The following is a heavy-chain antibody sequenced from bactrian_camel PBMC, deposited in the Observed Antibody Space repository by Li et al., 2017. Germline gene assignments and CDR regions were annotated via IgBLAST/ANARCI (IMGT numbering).Heavy chain of an antibody. D-gene: IGHD4*01. CDR1: QYTYY. V-gene: IGHV3S42*01. CDR3: AADCFAGTTIAPVDSGV. J-gene: IGHJ6*01. CDR2: FEDDGRI. Sequence: VQLVESGGGSVQAGGSLRLSCAASQYTYYMGWFRQAPGMGREGVAVFEDDGRIRYENSVKGRFTISKDNAKNSLDLQMNSLTPEDTGLYYCAADCFAGTTIAPVDSGVWGQGTQVTVS.